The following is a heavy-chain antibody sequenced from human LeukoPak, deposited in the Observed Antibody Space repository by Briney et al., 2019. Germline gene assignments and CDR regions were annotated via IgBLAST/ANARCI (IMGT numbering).Heavy chain of an antibody. CDR2: ISPSGGIT. CDR3: AKDDDWGRYKH. J-gene: IGHJ1*01. V-gene: IGHV3-23*01. D-gene: IGHD3-16*01. CDR1: GFTFSSHG. Sequence: PGGSLRLSCAASGFTFSSHGMNWVRQAPGKGLEWVSGISPSGGITYYTDSVKGLFTISRDNSKNTQSLQMNSLRAEDTAVYYCAKDDDWGRYKHWGQGTLVTVSS.